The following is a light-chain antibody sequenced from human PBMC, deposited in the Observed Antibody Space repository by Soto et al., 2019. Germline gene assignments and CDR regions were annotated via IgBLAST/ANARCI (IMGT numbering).Light chain of an antibody. J-gene: IGKJ4*01. Sequence: IVITQSPAPLSLSPCGRATLSRRASQRLSSNLAWYQQKPGQAPRLLIYGVSTRATGVPARFSGSGSGTEFTLTISSLQSEDSAVYYCQQYKNWLALTFGGGTKVDIK. CDR1: QRLSSN. CDR2: GVS. V-gene: IGKV3-15*01. CDR3: QQYKNWLALT.